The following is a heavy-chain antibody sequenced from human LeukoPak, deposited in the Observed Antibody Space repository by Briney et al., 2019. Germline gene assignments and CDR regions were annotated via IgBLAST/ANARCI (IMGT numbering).Heavy chain of an antibody. D-gene: IGHD3-16*01. CDR3: AKDWTPHNRVYDCLDA. CDR1: GFTFDDYA. V-gene: IGHV3-9*01. J-gene: IGHJ5*02. Sequence: GGSLRLSCAASGFTFDDYAMHWVRQAPGKGLEWVSGISWNSGSIGYADSVKGRFTISRDNAKNSLYLQMNSLRAEDTALYYCAKDWTPHNRVYDCLDAWGQGTQVTVSS. CDR2: ISWNSGSI.